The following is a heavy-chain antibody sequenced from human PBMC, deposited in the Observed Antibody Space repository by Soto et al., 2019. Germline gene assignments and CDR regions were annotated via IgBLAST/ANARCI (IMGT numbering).Heavy chain of an antibody. Sequence: EVPLVESGGGLVKPGGSLRLSCAASGFTFSSAWMNWARQAPGKGPEWVARIKSKAYGETTDYAAPVMGRFTISRDDSKNTLYLQMNTLKSEDTAVYYCSTNWATSRDWGQGTLVTVSS. CDR3: STNWATSRD. V-gene: IGHV3-15*01. J-gene: IGHJ4*02. D-gene: IGHD7-27*01. CDR1: GFTFSSAW. CDR2: IKSKAYGETT.